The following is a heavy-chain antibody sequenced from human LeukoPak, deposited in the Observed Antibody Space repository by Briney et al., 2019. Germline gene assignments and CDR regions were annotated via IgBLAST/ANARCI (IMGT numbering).Heavy chain of an antibody. CDR3: AKDMDPPATYFDWLLPLYYYYGMDV. D-gene: IGHD3-9*01. J-gene: IGHJ6*02. V-gene: IGHV3-23*01. Sequence: PGGSLRLSCAASGFTFSSYAMSWVRQAPGKGLGWVSAISGSGGSTYYADSVKGRFTISRDNSKNTLYLQMNSLRAEDTAVYYCAKDMDPPATYFDWLLPLYYYYGMDVWGQGTTVTVSS. CDR2: ISGSGGST. CDR1: GFTFSSYA.